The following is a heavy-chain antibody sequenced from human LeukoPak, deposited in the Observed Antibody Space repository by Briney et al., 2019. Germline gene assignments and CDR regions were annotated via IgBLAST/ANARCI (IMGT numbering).Heavy chain of an antibody. D-gene: IGHD4-11*01. CDR3: AREATVTTSGFFDY. Sequence: SVKVSCKASGGTFSSYAISWVRQAPGQGLEWMGGIIPIFGTANYAQKFQGRVTITADKSTSTAYMELSSLRSEDTAVYYCAREATVTTSGFFDYWGQGILVTVSS. CDR2: IIPIFGTA. J-gene: IGHJ4*02. CDR1: GGTFSSYA. V-gene: IGHV1-69*06.